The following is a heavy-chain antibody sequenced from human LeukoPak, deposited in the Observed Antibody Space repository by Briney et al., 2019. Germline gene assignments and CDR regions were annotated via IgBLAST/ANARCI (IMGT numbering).Heavy chain of an antibody. CDR2: IWYDGSNK. CDR3: ARDFGGSYAVDY. Sequence: GGSLRLSCAASGFTFSIYGMHWVRQAPGKGLEWVAVIWYDGSNKYYADSVKGRFTISRDNSKNTLYLQMNSLRAEDTAVYYCARDFGGSYAVDYWGQGTLVTVSS. J-gene: IGHJ4*02. V-gene: IGHV3-33*01. CDR1: GFTFSIYG. D-gene: IGHD1-26*01.